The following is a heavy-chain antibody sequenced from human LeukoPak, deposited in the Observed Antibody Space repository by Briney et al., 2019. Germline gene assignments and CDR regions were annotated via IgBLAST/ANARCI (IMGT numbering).Heavy chain of an antibody. V-gene: IGHV4-59*01. CDR1: GGSISSYY. D-gene: IGHD3-10*01. CDR3: ARGITMVRGALIFCWFGP. J-gene: IGHJ5*02. CDR2: IYYSGST. Sequence: PSETLSLTCTVSGGSISSYYWSWIRQPPGKGLEWIGYIYYSGSTNYNPSLKSRVTISVETSKNEFSLKLRSVTAADTAVYYCARGITMVRGALIFCWFGPWGQGTLVTVSS.